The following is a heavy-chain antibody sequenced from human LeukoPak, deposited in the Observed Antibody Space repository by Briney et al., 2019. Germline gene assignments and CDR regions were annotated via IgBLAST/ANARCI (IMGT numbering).Heavy chain of an antibody. V-gene: IGHV4-30-2*01. CDR3: ARDRGGQLAPYYYYMDV. D-gene: IGHD6-13*01. Sequence: PSETLSLTCAVSGGSTSSGGYSWSWIRQPPGKGLEWIGYIYPSGSTYYNPSLKSRVTISVDRSKNQFSLKLSSVTAADTAVYYCARDRGGQLAPYYYYMDVWGKGTTVTVSS. J-gene: IGHJ6*03. CDR2: IYPSGST. CDR1: GGSTSSGGYS.